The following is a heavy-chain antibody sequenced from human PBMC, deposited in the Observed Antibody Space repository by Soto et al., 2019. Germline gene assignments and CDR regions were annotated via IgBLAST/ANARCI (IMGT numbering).Heavy chain of an antibody. CDR3: ARVRGVVPAAMGNYFDY. D-gene: IGHD2-2*01. CDR2: IIPILGIA. Sequence: VQLVQSGAEVKKPGSSVKVSCKASGGTFSSYTISWVRQAPGQGLEWMGRIIPILGIANYAQKFQGRVTITADKSTSTAYMELSSLRSEDTAVYYCARVRGVVPAAMGNYFDYWGQGTLVTVSS. CDR1: GGTFSSYT. V-gene: IGHV1-69*02. J-gene: IGHJ4*02.